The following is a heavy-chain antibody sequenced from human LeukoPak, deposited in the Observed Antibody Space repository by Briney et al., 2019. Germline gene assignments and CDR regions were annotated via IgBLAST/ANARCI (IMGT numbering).Heavy chain of an antibody. CDR3: ARTKTSGYYGDWFDP. V-gene: IGHV4-39*01. Sequence: PSETLSLTCTVSGGSISSSSYYWGWIRQPPGKGLEWIGSIYYSGSTYYNPSLKSRVTISVDTSKNQFSLKLSSVTAADTAVYYCARTKTSGYYGDWFDPWGQGTLVTVSS. CDR1: GGSISSSSYY. D-gene: IGHD3-22*01. J-gene: IGHJ5*02. CDR2: IYYSGST.